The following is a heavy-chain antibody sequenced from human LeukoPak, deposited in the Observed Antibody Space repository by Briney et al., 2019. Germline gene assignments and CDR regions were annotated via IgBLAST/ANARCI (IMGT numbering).Heavy chain of an antibody. CDR2: IYYSGST. Sequence: SQTLSLTCTVSGGSISSGDYYWSWIRQPPGKGLEWIGYIYYSGSTYYNPSLKSRVTISVDTSKNQFSLKLSSVTAADTAVHYCARGIAAAGTTSSYYFDYWGQGTLVTASS. CDR1: GGSISSGDYY. V-gene: IGHV4-30-4*01. CDR3: ARGIAAAGTTSSYYFDY. D-gene: IGHD6-13*01. J-gene: IGHJ4*02.